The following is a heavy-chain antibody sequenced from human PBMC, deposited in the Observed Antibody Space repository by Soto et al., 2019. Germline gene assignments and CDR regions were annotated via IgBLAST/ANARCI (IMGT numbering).Heavy chain of an antibody. V-gene: IGHV4-30-4*08. D-gene: IGHD2-15*01. Sequence: QVRLHESGPGLVKPSQTLSLTCSVSGGSISGDYYWSWIRQSPEKGLEWIGYIYYSGSSYSNPALQSRLSMSLDTSKNQFSLKLRSVTAADTAVYYGARGGARWPGYFDSWGQVALVAVSS. J-gene: IGHJ4*02. CDR2: IYYSGSS. CDR1: GGSISGDYY. CDR3: ARGGARWPGYFDS.